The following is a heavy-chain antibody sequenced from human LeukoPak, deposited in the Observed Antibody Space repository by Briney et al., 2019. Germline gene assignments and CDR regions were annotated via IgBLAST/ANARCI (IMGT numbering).Heavy chain of an antibody. V-gene: IGHV3-48*02. Sequence: GGSLRLSCAASGFTFSSYSMNWVRQAPGKGLEWVSSISSSSSTIYYADSVKGRFTISRDNAKNSLYVQMNSLRDEDTAVYYCARANYGAFFGYWGQGTLVTVSS. CDR1: GFTFSSYS. CDR2: ISSSSSTI. CDR3: ARANYGAFFGY. D-gene: IGHD1-7*01. J-gene: IGHJ4*02.